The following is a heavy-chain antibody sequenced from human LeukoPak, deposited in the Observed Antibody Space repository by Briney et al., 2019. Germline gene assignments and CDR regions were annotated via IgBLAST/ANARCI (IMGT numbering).Heavy chain of an antibody. CDR1: GFTFSIYA. V-gene: IGHV3-23*01. D-gene: IGHD5-18*01. J-gene: IGHJ4*02. CDR3: AKSGYNYDYDY. CDR2: ISGSGGST. Sequence: GGSLRLSCAASGFTFSIYAMSWVRQTPGKGLEWVSSISGSGGSTYYADSVKGRFTISRDNSKNTLYLQMNSLRAEDTAVYYCAKSGYNYDYDYWGQGTLVTVSS.